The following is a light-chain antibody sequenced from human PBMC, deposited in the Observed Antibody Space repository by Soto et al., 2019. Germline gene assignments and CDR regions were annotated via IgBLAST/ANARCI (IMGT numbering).Light chain of an antibody. CDR1: QSVGSN. CDR2: GAS. V-gene: IGKV3-15*01. Sequence: DIVMTQYQATLSVSPGERVTFSCRASQSVGSNLAWYQHKPGQAPRLLIYGASTGATGIPARFSGSGSGTEFTLTISSLQSEDFAVYCCQQYDIWPTFGQGTNVDIK. J-gene: IGKJ1*01. CDR3: QQYDIWPT.